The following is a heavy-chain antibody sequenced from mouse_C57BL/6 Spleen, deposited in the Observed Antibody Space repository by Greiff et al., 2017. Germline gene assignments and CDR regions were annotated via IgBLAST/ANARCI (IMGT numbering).Heavy chain of an antibody. V-gene: IGHV2-5*01. CDR2: IWRGGST. Sequence: VMLVESGPGLVQPSQSLSITCTVSGFSLTSYGVHWVRQSPGKGLEWLGVIWRGGSTASNAAFMSRLSITKDNSKSQVFVKMNSLRADDTAIYDYARNRCSSLYWYIDVWGTGTSVTVSS. D-gene: IGHD1-1*01. J-gene: IGHJ1*03. CDR3: ARNRCSSLYWYIDV. CDR1: GFSLTSYG.